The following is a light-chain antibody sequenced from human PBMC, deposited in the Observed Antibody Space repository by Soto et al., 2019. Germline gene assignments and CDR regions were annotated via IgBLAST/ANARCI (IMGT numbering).Light chain of an antibody. CDR1: SSDVGGYNY. CDR2: DVS. V-gene: IGLV2-14*01. Sequence: SVLTKPASVSGSPGQSITISCTGTSSDVGGYNYVPWYQQHPGKAPKLMIYDVSNRPSGVSNRFSGSKSGNTASLTISGLQAEDEAGYYCTSYTRTSSTTYVFGTGTKVTVL. J-gene: IGLJ1*01. CDR3: TSYTRTSSTTYV.